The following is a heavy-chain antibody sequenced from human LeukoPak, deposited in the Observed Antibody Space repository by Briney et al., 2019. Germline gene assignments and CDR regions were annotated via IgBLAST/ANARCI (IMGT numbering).Heavy chain of an antibody. D-gene: IGHD3-3*01. CDR3: ARLWSGYLDY. V-gene: IGHV1-69*05. J-gene: IGHJ4*02. CDR2: IIPIFGTA. Sequence: ASVKVSCKASGGTFSSYAISWVRQAPGQGLEWMGGIIPIFGTANYAQKFQGRVTIATDESTSTAYMELSSLRSEDTAVYYCARLWSGYLDYWGQGTLVTVSS. CDR1: GGTFSSYA.